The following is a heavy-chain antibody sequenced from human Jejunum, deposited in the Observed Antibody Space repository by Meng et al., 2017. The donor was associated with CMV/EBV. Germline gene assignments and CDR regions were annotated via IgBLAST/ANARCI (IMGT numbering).Heavy chain of an antibody. Sequence: QVRLQWSGPGLVKPSETLSLICTVSGGSINNYYWNWIRQSAGKGLEWIGRIYTSGSTNYNPSLQSRVTMSVDTSKNQFSLKLTSVTAADTAVYYCARGYSSDWYDYWGQGALVTVSS. CDR1: GGSINNYY. J-gene: IGHJ4*02. V-gene: IGHV4-4*07. CDR2: IYTSGST. CDR3: ARGYSSDWYDY. D-gene: IGHD6-19*01.